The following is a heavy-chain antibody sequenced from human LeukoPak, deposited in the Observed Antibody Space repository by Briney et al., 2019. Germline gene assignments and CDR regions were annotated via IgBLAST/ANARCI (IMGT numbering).Heavy chain of an antibody. D-gene: IGHD5-12*01. CDR2: ISYSGST. V-gene: IGHV4-59*01. CDR3: ARGGSGYALNWFDP. J-gene: IGHJ5*02. Sequence: SETLSLTCSVSGDSISSYYWSWIRQPPGKGLEWIGHISYSGSTNYNPSLKSRVTISVDTSKNQFSLKLSSVTAADTAVYYCARGGSGYALNWFDPWGQGTLVTVSS. CDR1: GDSISSYY.